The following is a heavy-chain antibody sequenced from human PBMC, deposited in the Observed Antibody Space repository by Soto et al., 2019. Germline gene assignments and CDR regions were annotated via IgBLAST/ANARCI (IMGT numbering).Heavy chain of an antibody. CDR1: GFTFSSYA. Sequence: EVQLLESGGGLVQPGGSLRLSCAASGFTFSSYAMSWVRQAPGKGLEWVSAISGSGGSTYYADSVKGRFTISRDNSKNTLYLQMNSLRAEDTAVYYCAKGGVVAATPAPPLYYYYYMDVWGKGTTVTVSS. CDR2: ISGSGGST. D-gene: IGHD2-15*01. V-gene: IGHV3-23*01. J-gene: IGHJ6*03. CDR3: AKGGVVAATPAPPLYYYYYMDV.